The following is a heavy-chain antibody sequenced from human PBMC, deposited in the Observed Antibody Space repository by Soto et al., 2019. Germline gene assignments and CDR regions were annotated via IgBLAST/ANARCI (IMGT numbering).Heavy chain of an antibody. D-gene: IGHD3-16*01. J-gene: IGHJ5*02. CDR3: ARDRGGITVSSKPLGAWFDP. CDR1: GVSINNFF. Sequence: QVQLQESGPGLVRPSETLSLTCTVSGVSINNFFWSWIRQTPVKGLEWIVYVYQGGAAANLSDGETTGYNPSLESRATISLDLPKNQFSLRLTSVTAADTAVYYCARDRGGITVSSKPLGAWFDPWGQGTLVTVSS. V-gene: IGHV4-59*01. CDR2: VYQGGAAANLSDGETT.